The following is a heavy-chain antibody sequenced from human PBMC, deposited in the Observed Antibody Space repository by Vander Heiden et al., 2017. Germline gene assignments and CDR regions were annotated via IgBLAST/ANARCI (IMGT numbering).Heavy chain of an antibody. CDR1: GDTFSRYA. V-gene: IGHV1-69*01. CDR3: ARGYDSGSYYYHY. J-gene: IGHJ4*02. Sequence: QVQLVQSGAEVKKPGPPVKVSCKTYGDTFSRYAISWVRQARGQGLEWMGGITPRFGTANYAQKFQGRVTITADESTRTVYMEMRSLRSEDTAVYYCARGYDSGSYYYHYWGQGTLITVAS. CDR2: ITPRFGTA. D-gene: IGHD3-10*01.